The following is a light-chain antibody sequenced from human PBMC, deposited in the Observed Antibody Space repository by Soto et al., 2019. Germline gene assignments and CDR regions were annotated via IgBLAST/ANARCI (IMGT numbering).Light chain of an antibody. V-gene: IGLV1-40*01. Sequence: QSVLTQPPSVSGAPGQRVTISCTGSSSNIGAGYNVHWYQHLPGRAPQLLIYGNTNRPSGVPDRFSGSKSGISASLAIKGLQAGDVADYYCLSCYSSLSVGFGGGTQRTVL. CDR3: LSCYSSLSVG. J-gene: IGLJ2*01. CDR1: SSNIGAGYN. CDR2: GNT.